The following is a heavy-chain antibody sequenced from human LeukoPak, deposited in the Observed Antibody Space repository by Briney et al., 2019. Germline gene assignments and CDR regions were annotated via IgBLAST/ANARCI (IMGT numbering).Heavy chain of an antibody. D-gene: IGHD4-17*01. J-gene: IGHJ6*02. CDR2: INPNSGGT. Sequence: ASVKVSCKASGYTFTSYDINWVRQAPGQGLEWMGWINPNSGGTNYAQKFQGRVTMTTDTSTSTAYMELRSLRSDDTAVYYCARDRYGDYKGYYYYGMDVWGQGTTVTVSS. CDR3: ARDRYGDYKGYYYYGMDV. CDR1: GYTFTSYD. V-gene: IGHV1-2*02.